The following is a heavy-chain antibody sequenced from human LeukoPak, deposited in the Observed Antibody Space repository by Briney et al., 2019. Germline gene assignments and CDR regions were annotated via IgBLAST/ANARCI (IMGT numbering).Heavy chain of an antibody. CDR1: GGSISSSSYY. V-gene: IGHV4-39*01. D-gene: IGHD2-21*02. CDR2: IYYSGST. J-gene: IGHJ5*02. CDR3: ARARSLVVVTLAAWFGP. Sequence: SETLSLTCTVSGGSISSSSYYWGWIRQPPGKGLEWIGSIYYSGSTYYNPSLKSRVTISVDTSKNQFSLKLSSVTAADTAVYYCARARSLVVVTLAAWFGPWGQGTLVTVSS.